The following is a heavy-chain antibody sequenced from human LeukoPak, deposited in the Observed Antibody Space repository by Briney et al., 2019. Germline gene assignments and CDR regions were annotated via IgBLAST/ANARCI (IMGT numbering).Heavy chain of an antibody. CDR2: IYYSGST. V-gene: IGHV4-59*01. CDR3: ARGRSMVRGVDYDY. J-gene: IGHJ4*02. Sequence: PSETLSLTCTVSGGSISSYYWSWIRQPPGKGLEWIGYIYYSGSTNYNPSLKSRVTISVDTSKNQFSLKLSSVTAADTAVYYCARGRSMVRGVDYDYWGRGTLVTVSS. D-gene: IGHD3-10*01. CDR1: GGSISSYY.